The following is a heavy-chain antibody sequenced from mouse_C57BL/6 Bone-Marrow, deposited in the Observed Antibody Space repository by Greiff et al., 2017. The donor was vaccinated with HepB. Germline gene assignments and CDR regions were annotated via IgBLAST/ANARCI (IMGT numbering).Heavy chain of an antibody. Sequence: QVQLQQPGAELVKPGASVKLSCKASGYTFTSYWMQWVKQRPGQGLEWIGEIDPSDSYTNYNQKFKGKATLTVDTSSSTAYMQLSSLTSEDSAVYYCARGLRRGGYRGQGTTLTVSS. V-gene: IGHV1-50*01. CDR2: IDPSDSYT. D-gene: IGHD2-4*01. CDR1: GYTFTSYW. CDR3: ARGLRRGGY. J-gene: IGHJ2*01.